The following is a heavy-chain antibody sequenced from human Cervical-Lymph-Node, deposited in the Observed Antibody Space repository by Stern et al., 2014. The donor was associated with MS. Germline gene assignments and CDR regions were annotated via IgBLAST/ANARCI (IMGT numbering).Heavy chain of an antibody. CDR1: GGSISSSSYY. Sequence: QLQLQESGPGLVKPSETLSLTCTVSGGSISSSSYYWGWIRQPPGKGLEWIGSIYYSGSTYYNPSLKSRVTISVVPSKNQVSLQLTSVTAADTAVYYCARHLEWFGGYWGQGTLVTVSS. CDR2: IYYSGST. J-gene: IGHJ4*02. V-gene: IGHV4-39*01. D-gene: IGHD3-10*01. CDR3: ARHLEWFGGY.